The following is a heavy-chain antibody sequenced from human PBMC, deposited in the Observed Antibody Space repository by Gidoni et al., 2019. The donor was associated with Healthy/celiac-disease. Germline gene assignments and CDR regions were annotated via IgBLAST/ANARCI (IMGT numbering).Heavy chain of an antibody. J-gene: IGHJ4*02. CDR1: GSTFTSYY. CDR2: INPSGGST. D-gene: IGHD5-18*01. CDR3: ARDLYSYGYGDYYFDY. V-gene: IGHV1-46*01. Sequence: QVQLVQSGAEVKKPGASVKVSCKASGSTFTSYYMHWVRQAPGQGLEWMGIINPSGGSTSYAQKFQGRVTMTRDTSTSTVYMELSSLRSEDTAVYYCARDLYSYGYGDYYFDYWGQGTLVTVSS.